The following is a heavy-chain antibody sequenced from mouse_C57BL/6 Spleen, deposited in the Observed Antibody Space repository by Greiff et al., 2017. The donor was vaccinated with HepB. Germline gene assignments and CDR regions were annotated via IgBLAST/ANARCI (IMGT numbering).Heavy chain of an antibody. V-gene: IGHV5-4*01. CDR2: ISDGGSYT. CDR1: GFTFSSYA. J-gene: IGHJ2*01. D-gene: IGHD3-2*02. Sequence: EVQLVESGGGLVKPGGSLKLSCAASGFTFSSYAMSWVRQTPEKRLEWVATISDGGSYTYYPDNVKGRFTISRDNAKNNLYLQMSHLKSEDTAMYYCARDGGQLSYDYWGQGTTLTVSS. CDR3: ARDGGQLSYDY.